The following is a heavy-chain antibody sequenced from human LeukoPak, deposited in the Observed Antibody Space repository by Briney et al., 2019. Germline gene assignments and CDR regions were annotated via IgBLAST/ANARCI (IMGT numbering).Heavy chain of an antibody. CDR2: IYSGDSDT. J-gene: IGHJ4*02. Sequence: GESLKISCKGSGYSFTSYWIGWVRQMPGKGLEWMGIIYSGDSDTRYSPSFQGQVTISADKSISTAYLQWSSLKASDTAMYYCASTSYCSGGSCYPPFDYWGQGTLVTVSS. CDR1: GYSFTSYW. D-gene: IGHD2-15*01. V-gene: IGHV5-51*01. CDR3: ASTSYCSGGSCYPPFDY.